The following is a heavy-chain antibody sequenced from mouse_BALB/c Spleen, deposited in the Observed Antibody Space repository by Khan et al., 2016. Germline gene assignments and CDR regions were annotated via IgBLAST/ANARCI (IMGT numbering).Heavy chain of an antibody. CDR3: ARHGSSYDYYAMDY. CDR1: GYAFSSYW. J-gene: IGHJ4*01. V-gene: IGHV1-80*01. CDR2: IYPGDGDT. Sequence: QVQLKQSGAELVRPGSSVKISCKASGYAFSSYWMNWVKQRPGQGLEWIGQIYPGDGDTNYNGKFKGKATLTAAKSSSTAYMQLSSLTSEDSAFYFCARHGSSYDYYAMDYWGQGTSVTVSS. D-gene: IGHD1-1*01.